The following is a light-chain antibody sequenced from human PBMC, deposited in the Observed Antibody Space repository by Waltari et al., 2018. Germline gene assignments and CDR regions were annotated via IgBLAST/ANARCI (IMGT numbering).Light chain of an antibody. V-gene: IGLV3-1*01. CDR2: EDT. CDR1: KLGDKY. CDR3: QTWDSSSYV. J-gene: IGLJ1*01. Sequence: SYELTQPPSVSVSPGQAVSITCSGKKLGDKYVNWYQQKAGQSPVLVIYEDTKRPSGIPGRISASNARNTATLTISETQAIDEADYYCQTWDSSSYVFGTGTTVTVL.